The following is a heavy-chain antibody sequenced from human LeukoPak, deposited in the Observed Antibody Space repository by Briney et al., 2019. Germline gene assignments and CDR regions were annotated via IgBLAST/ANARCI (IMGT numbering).Heavy chain of an antibody. D-gene: IGHD4/OR15-4a*01. CDR3: MGSGLWSTAEVFDY. Sequence: GGSLRLSCVGSGFSYGTYWMTWFRQAPGKGLEWVTNIKQDGSQKNYVDSVKGRFTISRDNAKKSLYLQMNSLKTEDTAVYYCMGSGLWSTAEVFDYWGQGTLVTVSS. J-gene: IGHJ4*02. V-gene: IGHV3-7*03. CDR1: GFSYGTYW. CDR2: IKQDGSQK.